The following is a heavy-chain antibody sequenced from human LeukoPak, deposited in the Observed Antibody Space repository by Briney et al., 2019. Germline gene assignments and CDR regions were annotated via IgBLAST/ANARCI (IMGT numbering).Heavy chain of an antibody. CDR2: ISAYNGNT. Sequence: ASVKVSCKASGYTFTSYGISWVRQAPGQGLEWMGWISAYNGNTNYAQKLQGRITMTTDTSTSTAYMELRSLRSDDTAVYYCARICYYYDSSGYCLGYWGQGTLVTVSS. CDR3: ARICYYYDSSGYCLGY. D-gene: IGHD3-22*01. J-gene: IGHJ4*02. V-gene: IGHV1-18*01. CDR1: GYTFTSYG.